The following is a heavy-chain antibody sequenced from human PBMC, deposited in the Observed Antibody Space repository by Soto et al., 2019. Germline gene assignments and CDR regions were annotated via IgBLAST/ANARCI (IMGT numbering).Heavy chain of an antibody. CDR1: GYTFTNFG. D-gene: IGHD5-12*01. V-gene: IGHV1-18*01. J-gene: IGHJ4*02. Sequence: ASVKVSCKASGYTFTNFGISWVRQAPGQGLEWMGWISAYNGNTNYAQKLQGRVTMTTDTSTSTAYMELRSLRSDDTAVYYCARDRVSGYEPCYWGQGTLVTVSS. CDR3: ARDRVSGYEPCY. CDR2: ISAYNGNT.